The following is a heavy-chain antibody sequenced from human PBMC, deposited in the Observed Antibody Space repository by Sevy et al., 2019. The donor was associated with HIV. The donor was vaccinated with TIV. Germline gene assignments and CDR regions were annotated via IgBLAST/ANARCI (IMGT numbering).Heavy chain of an antibody. Sequence: ASVKVSCKASGYTFTGYYMHWVRQAPGQGLEWMGWINPKSGDTNYAQKFQGRVTMTRDTSISTAYRELSRLRSDDTAVYYCARGGPSSGYYFYWGQGTLVTVSS. D-gene: IGHD3-22*01. CDR2: INPKSGDT. V-gene: IGHV1-2*02. CDR3: ARGGPSSGYYFY. J-gene: IGHJ4*02. CDR1: GYTFTGYY.